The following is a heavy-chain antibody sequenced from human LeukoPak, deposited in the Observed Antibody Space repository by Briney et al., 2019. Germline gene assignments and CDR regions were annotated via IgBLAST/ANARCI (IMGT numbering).Heavy chain of an antibody. CDR2: ISSSSSYI. V-gene: IGHV3-21*01. Sequence: GGSLRLSCAASGFTFSSYSMNWVRQAPGKGLEWVSSISSSSSYIYYADSVKGRFTISRDNAKNSLYLQMNSLRAEDTAVYYCAKDRHAYIAAAALDYWGQGTLVTVSS. D-gene: IGHD6-13*01. CDR1: GFTFSSYS. CDR3: AKDRHAYIAAAALDY. J-gene: IGHJ4*02.